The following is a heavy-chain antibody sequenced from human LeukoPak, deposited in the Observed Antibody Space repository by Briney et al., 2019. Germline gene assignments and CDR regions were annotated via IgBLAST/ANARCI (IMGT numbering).Heavy chain of an antibody. CDR2: IYYSGST. V-gene: IGHV4-30-4*01. CDR1: GGSISSGDYY. Sequence: SQTLSLTCTVSGGSISSGDYYWSWIRQPPGKGLEWIGYIYYSGSTYYNPSLKSRVTISVDTSKNQFSLKLSSVTAADTAVYYCARESTTVTTSDAFDIWGQGTMVTVSS. D-gene: IGHD4-17*01. J-gene: IGHJ3*02. CDR3: ARESTTVTTSDAFDI.